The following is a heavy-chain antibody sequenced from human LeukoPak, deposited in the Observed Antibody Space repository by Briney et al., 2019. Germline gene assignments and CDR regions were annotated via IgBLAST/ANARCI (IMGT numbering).Heavy chain of an antibody. V-gene: IGHV3-23*01. CDR1: GFTFSSYA. CDR3: AKRLLPDYYYYGMDV. CDR2: ISGSGGST. D-gene: IGHD1-26*01. J-gene: IGHJ6*02. Sequence: GGSLRLSCAASGFTFSSYAMSWVRQAPGKGLEWVSAISGSGGSTYYADSVKGRFTISRDNSKNTLYLQMNSLRAEDTAVYYCAKRLLPDYYYYGMDVWGQGTTVTVPS.